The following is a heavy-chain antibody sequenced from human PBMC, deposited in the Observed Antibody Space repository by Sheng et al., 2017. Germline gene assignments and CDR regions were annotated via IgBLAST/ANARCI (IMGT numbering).Heavy chain of an antibody. Sequence: QVQLVESGGGVVQPGRSLRLSCAASGFTFSSYGMHWVRQAPGKGLEWVAVIWYDGSNKYYADSVKGRFTISRDNSKNTLYLQMNSLRAEDTAVYYCARSEQWPFIFDYWGQGTLVTV. CDR2: IWYDGSNK. D-gene: IGHD6-19*01. J-gene: IGHJ4*02. CDR3: ARSEQWPFIFDY. V-gene: IGHV3-33*01. CDR1: GFTFSSYG.